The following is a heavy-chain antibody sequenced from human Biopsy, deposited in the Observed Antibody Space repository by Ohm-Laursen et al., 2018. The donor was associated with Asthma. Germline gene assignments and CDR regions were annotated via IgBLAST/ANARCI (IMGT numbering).Heavy chain of an antibody. J-gene: IGHJ6*02. V-gene: IGHV4-31*02. CDR3: ARDGSSVAGTPYGMDV. CDR1: GGSISSGGYH. Sequence: QTLSLTCAVSGGSISSGGYHWSWIRQHPGKGLEWIGYIYYSGSTYYNPSLKSRVTISVDTSKNQFSLKLSSVTAADTAVYYCARDGSSVAGTPYGMDVWGQGTTVTVSS. CDR2: IYYSGST. D-gene: IGHD6-19*01.